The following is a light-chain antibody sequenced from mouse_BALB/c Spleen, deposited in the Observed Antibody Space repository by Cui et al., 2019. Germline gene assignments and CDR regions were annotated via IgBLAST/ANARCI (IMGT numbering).Light chain of an antibody. Sequence: HIFPTQSPAILSASPGEKVPIAFSASPSVSYMYLYHQKPGSSPKPWIYRTTNLASGVPARFSGSGSGTSYSLTISSMKAEDAATYYCQQYHSYPPITFGAGTKLELK. CDR1: PSVSY. CDR3: QQYHSYPPIT. J-gene: IGKJ5*01. CDR2: RTT. V-gene: IGKV4-61*01.